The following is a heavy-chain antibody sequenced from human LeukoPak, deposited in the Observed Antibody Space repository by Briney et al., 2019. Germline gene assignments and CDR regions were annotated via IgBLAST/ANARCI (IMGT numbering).Heavy chain of an antibody. CDR1: GFTVSSNY. V-gene: IGHV3-66*01. CDR3: ARDMTTVTTGDY. J-gene: IGHJ4*02. CDR2: IYSGGST. Sequence: GGSLRLSCTASGFTVSSNYMSWVRQAPGKGLEWVSVIYSGGSTYYADSVKGRFTISRDNSKNTLYLQLNSLRAEDTAVYYCARDMTTVTTGDYWGQGTLVTVSS. D-gene: IGHD4-17*01.